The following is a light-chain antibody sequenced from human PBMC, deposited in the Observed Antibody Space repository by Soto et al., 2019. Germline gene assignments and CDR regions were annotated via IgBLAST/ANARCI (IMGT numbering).Light chain of an antibody. CDR3: QQSFRSPIT. CDR1: QSIALS. J-gene: IGKJ5*01. V-gene: IGKV1-39*01. Sequence: DIQMTQSPSSLSASVGDTVTMTCRASQSIALSVNWYQQKPGKAPKLLIYVAFTLESGVPSRFSGSGSGTEFTLTIRSLQPEDFATYHCQQSFRSPITFGQGTRLE. CDR2: VAF.